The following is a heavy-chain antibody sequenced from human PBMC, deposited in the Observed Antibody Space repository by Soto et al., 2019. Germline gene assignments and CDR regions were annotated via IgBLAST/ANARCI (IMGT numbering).Heavy chain of an antibody. V-gene: IGHV3-30*03. CDR1: GFTFSSYG. CDR2: ISYDGSNK. J-gene: IGHJ3*02. Sequence: PGGSLRLSCAASGFTFSSYGMHWVRQAPGKGLEWVAVISYDGSNKYYADSVKGRFTISRDNSKNTLYLQMNSLRAEDTAVYYCEALVVVAATDAFDIWGQGTMVNV. D-gene: IGHD2-15*01. CDR3: EALVVVAATDAFDI.